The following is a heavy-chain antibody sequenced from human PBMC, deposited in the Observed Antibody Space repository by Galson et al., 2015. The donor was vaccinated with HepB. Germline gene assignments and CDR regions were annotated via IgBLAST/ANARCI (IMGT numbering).Heavy chain of an antibody. D-gene: IGHD4/OR15-4a*01. CDR3: AKDEGSEYGYYYYGMDV. CDR1: GFTFDDYA. CDR2: ISWDGGST. J-gene: IGHJ6*02. V-gene: IGHV3-43D*03. Sequence: SLRLSCAASGFTFDDYAMHWVRQAPGKGLEWVSLISWDGGSTYYADSVKGRFTISRDNSKNSLYLQMNSLRAEDTALYYCAKDEGSEYGYYYYGMDVWGQGTTVTVSS.